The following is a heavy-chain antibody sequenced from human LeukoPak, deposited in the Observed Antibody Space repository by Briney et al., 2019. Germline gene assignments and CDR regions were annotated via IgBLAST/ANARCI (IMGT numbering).Heavy chain of an antibody. D-gene: IGHD3-10*01. CDR1: GFTFSRYW. CDR3: ARAIRGSAVDTGDR. V-gene: IGHV3-7*01. J-gene: IGHJ4*02. CDR2: IKNDGSEE. Sequence: PGGSLRLSCAASGFTFSRYWMRGVRQATGKGLEGVGNIKNDGSEEYYVDSVKGRHTISRDNARSSLFLQMNSLTVEDTAVYYCARAIRGSAVDTGDRWGQGTLVTVSS.